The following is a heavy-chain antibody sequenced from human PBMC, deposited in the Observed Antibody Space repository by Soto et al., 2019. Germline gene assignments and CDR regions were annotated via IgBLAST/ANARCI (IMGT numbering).Heavy chain of an antibody. CDR3: ARERQLGPSSGRLDF. J-gene: IGHJ4*02. CDR2: IYYTGSS. V-gene: IGHV4-31*03. CDR1: GDSIDSGGSY. Sequence: QVQLQESGPGLVRPSQTLSLTCNVSGDSIDSGGSYWSWIRQRPGKGLEWIGYIYYTGSSYYNPSLKSRLTLSLDTSNNQFSLQLRSVTAADTAGYYCARERQLGPSSGRLDFWGLGTLVTVSS. D-gene: IGHD6-6*01.